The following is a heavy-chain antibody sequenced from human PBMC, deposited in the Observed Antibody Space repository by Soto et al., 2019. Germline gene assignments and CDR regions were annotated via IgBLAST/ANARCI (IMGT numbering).Heavy chain of an antibody. CDR3: ASSGVYDRSGYYDY. D-gene: IGHD3-22*01. V-gene: IGHV3-30-3*01. Sequence: GGSLRLSCVASGFTFSSYAMHWVRQAPGKGLEWVAVISYDGSNKYYADSVKGRFTISRDNSKNTLYLQMNSLRAEDTAVYYCASSGVYDRSGYYDYWGQGTLVTVSS. CDR2: ISYDGSNK. J-gene: IGHJ4*02. CDR1: GFTFSSYA.